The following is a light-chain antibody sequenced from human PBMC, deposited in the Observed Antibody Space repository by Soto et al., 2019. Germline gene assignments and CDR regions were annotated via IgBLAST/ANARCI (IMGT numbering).Light chain of an antibody. V-gene: IGKV3-11*01. J-gene: IGKJ4*01. CDR1: QSVSSY. CDR2: DAS. CDR3: QQRSNWFT. Sequence: EIVLTQSPATLSLSPGERATLSCRASQSVSSYLAWYQQKPGQAPRLLIYDASNTATGIPARFSGSGSGTDFTLTISSLEPEDFAVYYCQQRSNWFTFGGGTKVEIK.